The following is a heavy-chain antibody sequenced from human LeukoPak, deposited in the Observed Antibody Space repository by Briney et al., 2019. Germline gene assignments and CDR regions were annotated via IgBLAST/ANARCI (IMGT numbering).Heavy chain of an antibody. V-gene: IGHV4-39*07. CDR2: IYYSGSA. J-gene: IGHJ5*02. Sequence: SETLSLTCTVSGGSISSSNYYWGWIRQPPGKGLECIGSIYYSGSAYYNPSLKSRVTISVDTSKNQFSLKLNSVTAADTAVYYCARDTIFGVVINWFDPWGQGTLVTVSS. D-gene: IGHD3-3*01. CDR3: ARDTIFGVVINWFDP. CDR1: GGSISSSNYY.